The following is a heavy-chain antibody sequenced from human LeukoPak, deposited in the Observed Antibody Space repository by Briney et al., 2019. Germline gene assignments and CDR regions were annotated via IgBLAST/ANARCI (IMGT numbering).Heavy chain of an antibody. CDR1: GFTLSSYA. Sequence: GGSLRLSCAASGFTLSSYAMSWVRQAPGKGLEWVSAISGSGGSTYYADSVKGRFTISRDNSKNTLYLQMNSLRAEDTAVYYCAKDTHGYPGGIDYWGQGTLVTVSS. CDR3: AKDTHGYPGGIDY. J-gene: IGHJ4*02. CDR2: ISGSGGST. V-gene: IGHV3-23*01. D-gene: IGHD3-22*01.